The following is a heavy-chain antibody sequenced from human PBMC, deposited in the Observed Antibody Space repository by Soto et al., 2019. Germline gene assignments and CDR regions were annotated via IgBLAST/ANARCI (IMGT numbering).Heavy chain of an antibody. CDR2: ISAHNGNT. CDR3: ARGVGSNWYYFDS. Sequence: QVQLVQSGAEVKKPGASVKVSCKASGYTFTNYGIAWVRQAPGQGLEWMGWISAHNGNTKYAQNLQGRVTMTTETSTNTGNMELRSLTSDDTAVYYCARGVGSNWYYFDSWGQGTLVTVSS. D-gene: IGHD6-13*01. V-gene: IGHV1-18*01. J-gene: IGHJ4*02. CDR1: GYTFTNYG.